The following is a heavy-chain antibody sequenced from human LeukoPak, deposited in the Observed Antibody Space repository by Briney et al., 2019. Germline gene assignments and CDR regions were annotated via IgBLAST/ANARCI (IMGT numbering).Heavy chain of an antibody. CDR2: IYYSGST. J-gene: IGHJ4*02. CDR3: ARGRPGPNPDFDY. Sequence: SETLSLTCTVSGGSISSGGYYWSWIREHPGKGLEWIGYIYYSGSTYYNPSLKSRVTISVDTSKNQFSLKLSSVTAADTAVYYCARGRPGPNPDFDYWGQGTLVTVSS. CDR1: GGSISSGGYY. V-gene: IGHV4-31*03.